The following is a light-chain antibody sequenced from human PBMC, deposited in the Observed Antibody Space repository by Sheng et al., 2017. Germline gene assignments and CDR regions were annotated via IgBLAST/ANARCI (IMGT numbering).Light chain of an antibody. CDR2: RND. CDR3: ASWDASLRGWA. Sequence: GSVTPGQTVIISCSGTDSNIGGNSVYWFQQLPGTAPKLLIYRNDHRPSGLPDRFSGSKSDTSASLAISGLRADDEADYYCASWDASLRGWAFGGGTKLTVL. J-gene: IGLJ3*02. CDR1: DSNIGGNS. V-gene: IGLV1-47*01.